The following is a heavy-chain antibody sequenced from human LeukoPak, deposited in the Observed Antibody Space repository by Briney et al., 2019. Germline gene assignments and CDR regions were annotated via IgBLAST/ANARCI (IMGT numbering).Heavy chain of an antibody. J-gene: IGHJ4*02. Sequence: GGSLRLSCAASGLTFSSFWMSWVRPAPGKGLEWVANIKQDGREKSYVDSVKGRFTISRDNAKNSLYLQMNSLRAEDTDVYYCARSHQWLAMYYFDYWGQGTLVTVSS. CDR3: ARSHQWLAMYYFDY. CDR2: IKQDGREK. V-gene: IGHV3-7*03. D-gene: IGHD6-19*01. CDR1: GLTFSSFW.